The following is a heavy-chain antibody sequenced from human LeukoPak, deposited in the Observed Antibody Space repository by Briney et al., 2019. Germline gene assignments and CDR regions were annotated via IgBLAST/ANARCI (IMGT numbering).Heavy chain of an antibody. D-gene: IGHD3-16*01. CDR3: AYEGSYGYVSHNWFDP. CDR2: IYYSGST. V-gene: IGHV4-39*07. Sequence: SETLSLTCTVSGGSISSSSYYWGWIRQPPGKGLEWIGSIYYSGSTYYNPSLKSRVTISVDTSKNQFSLKLSSVTAADTAVYYCAYEGSYGYVSHNWFDPWGQGTLVTVSS. J-gene: IGHJ5*02. CDR1: GGSISSSSYY.